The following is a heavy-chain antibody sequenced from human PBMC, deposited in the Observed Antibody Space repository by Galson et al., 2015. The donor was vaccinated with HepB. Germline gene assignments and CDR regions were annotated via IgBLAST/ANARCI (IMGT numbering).Heavy chain of an antibody. Sequence: SLRLSCAASGFTFNDYAVNWVRQAPGTGLEWVSSISGVGDSTHYADSVRGRFTISRDISKNTLYLQMNSLRAEDTAVYYCAKDLAYYYDTSDYYEGVFDYWGQGTLVTVSS. CDR1: GFTFNDYA. CDR2: ISGVGDST. V-gene: IGHV3-23*01. D-gene: IGHD3-22*01. CDR3: AKDLAYYYDTSDYYEGVFDY. J-gene: IGHJ4*02.